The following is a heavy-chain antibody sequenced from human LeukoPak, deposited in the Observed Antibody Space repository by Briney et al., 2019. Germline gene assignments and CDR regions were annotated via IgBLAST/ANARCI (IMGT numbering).Heavy chain of an antibody. CDR2: IIPIFGTA. CDR1: GYTFTGYY. CDR3: ARVPTVTGYYYGMDV. V-gene: IGHV1-69*13. J-gene: IGHJ6*02. D-gene: IGHD4-17*01. Sequence: SVKVSCKASGYTFTGYYMHWVRQAPGQGLEWMGGIIPIFGTANYAQKFQGRVTITADESTSTAYMELSSLRSEDTAVYYCARVPTVTGYYYGMDVWGQGTTVTVSS.